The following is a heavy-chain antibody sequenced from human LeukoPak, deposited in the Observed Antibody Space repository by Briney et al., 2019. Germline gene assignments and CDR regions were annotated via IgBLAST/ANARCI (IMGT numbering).Heavy chain of an antibody. CDR1: GFRFSTYD. D-gene: IGHD4-23*01. V-gene: IGHV3-21*01. CDR2: ISASTTYI. CDR3: AREVIGVNSA. J-gene: IGHJ4*02. Sequence: KPGESLRLSCAASGFRFSTYDANWVRQAPGKGLEWVASISASTTYIYHADSVKGRFTISRDDAKNSLYLQMSSLRADDTAVYYCAREVIGVNSAWGQGTLVTVSS.